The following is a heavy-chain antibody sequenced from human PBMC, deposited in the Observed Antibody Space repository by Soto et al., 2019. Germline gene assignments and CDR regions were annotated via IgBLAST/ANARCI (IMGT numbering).Heavy chain of an antibody. CDR1: GFTFINQW. V-gene: IGHV3-15*05. J-gene: IGHJ5*02. Sequence: PGVSLRISCAASGFTFINQWMIWVRQAPGKGLEWVGRIKSKTDVATTDYAGTVQVTFTISRDDSKKTLFVQMKGLKTEVTAVYYFTSINATANCELDTWGQGTLVTVSS. CDR3: TSINATANCELDT. CDR2: IKSKTDVATT. D-gene: IGHD1-1*01.